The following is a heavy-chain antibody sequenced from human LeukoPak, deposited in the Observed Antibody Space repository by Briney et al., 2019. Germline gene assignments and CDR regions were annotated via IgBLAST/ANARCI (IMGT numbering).Heavy chain of an antibody. J-gene: IGHJ3*02. V-gene: IGHV3-30*02. Sequence: GGSLRLSCAASGFTFSSYGMHWVRQAPGKRLEWVAFIRYDGSNKYYADSVKGRFTISRDNSKNTLYLQMNSLRAEDTAVYYCARDFIEIPHAFDIWGQGTMVTVSS. CDR3: ARDFIEIPHAFDI. CDR2: IRYDGSNK. D-gene: IGHD3-16*02. CDR1: GFTFSSYG.